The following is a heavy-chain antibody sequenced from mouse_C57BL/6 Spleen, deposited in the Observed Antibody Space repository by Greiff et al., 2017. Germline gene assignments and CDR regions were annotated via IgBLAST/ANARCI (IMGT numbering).Heavy chain of an antibody. Sequence: EVKLVESGGGLVKPGGSLKLSCAASGFTFTSYAMSWVRQTPAKRLEWFATISDCASYTYYPHNVTGRFPISSDNAKNNLYLQMRKTESEDTAMYECERDREGSSWFAYWGQGTLVTVSA. CDR3: ERDREGSSWFAY. D-gene: IGHD3-3*01. CDR2: ISDCASYT. J-gene: IGHJ3*01. CDR1: GFTFTSYA. V-gene: IGHV5-4*01.